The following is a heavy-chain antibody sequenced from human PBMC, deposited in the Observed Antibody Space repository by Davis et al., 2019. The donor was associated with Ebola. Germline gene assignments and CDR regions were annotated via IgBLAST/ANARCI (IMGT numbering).Heavy chain of an antibody. Sequence: GESLKISCAASGFTFSTYSMSWVRQAPGKGLGWVSSISSDSDYIYYADSAKGRFTISRDNAKNSLYLQMNSLRAEDTAVYYCARPTQNYDILTGYYYGMDVWGKGTTVTVSS. J-gene: IGHJ6*04. CDR3: ARPTQNYDILTGYYYGMDV. CDR2: ISSDSDYI. D-gene: IGHD3-9*01. CDR1: GFTFSTYS. V-gene: IGHV3-21*04.